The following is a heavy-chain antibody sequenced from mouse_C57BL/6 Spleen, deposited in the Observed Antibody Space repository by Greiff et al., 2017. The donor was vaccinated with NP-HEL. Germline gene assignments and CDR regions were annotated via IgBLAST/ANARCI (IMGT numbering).Heavy chain of an antibody. CDR1: GYAFSSYW. CDR3: ARWGDYDYYWYFDV. D-gene: IGHD2-4*01. Sequence: VQVVESGAELVKPGASVKISCKASGYAFSSYWMNWVKQRPGKGLEWIGQIYPGDGDTNYNGKFKGKATLTADKSSSTAYMQLSSLTSEDSAVYFCARWGDYDYYWYFDVWGTGTTVTVSS. CDR2: IYPGDGDT. V-gene: IGHV1-80*01. J-gene: IGHJ1*03.